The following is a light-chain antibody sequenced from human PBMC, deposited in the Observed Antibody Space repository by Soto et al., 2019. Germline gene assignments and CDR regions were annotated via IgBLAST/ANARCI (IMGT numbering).Light chain of an antibody. V-gene: IGLV1-44*01. CDR2: SNN. J-gene: IGLJ1*01. CDR1: SSNIESNT. Sequence: QPVLTQPPSASGTPGQRVTISCSGSSSNIESNTVNWYQQLPGTAPKLLIYSNNQRPSGVPDRFSGSKSGTSASLAISGLQSEDEADYYCAAWDDSLNGYVFGTGTKLTVL. CDR3: AAWDDSLNGYV.